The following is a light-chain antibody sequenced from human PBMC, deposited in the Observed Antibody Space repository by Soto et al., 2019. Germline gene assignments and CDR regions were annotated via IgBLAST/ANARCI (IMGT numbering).Light chain of an antibody. CDR2: DVS. V-gene: IGLV2-14*01. CDR1: NSDVGGYNY. J-gene: IGLJ2*01. CDR3: SSYTSISTLV. Sequence: QSVLTQPASVSGSPGQSITISCTGTNSDVGGYNYVSWYQQYPGKAPKLMIDDVSNRPSGVSNRFSGSKSGSTASLTISGLQAEDEADYYCSSYTSISTLVFGGGTKVTVL.